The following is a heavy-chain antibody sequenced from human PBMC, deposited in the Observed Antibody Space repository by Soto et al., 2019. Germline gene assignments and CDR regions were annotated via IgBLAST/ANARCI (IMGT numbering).Heavy chain of an antibody. Sequence: PSEMLCLSCSVSGGSIRSYSWSWIRQPIGKGLEWIGNIHYNGNTKYSPSLKSRVTMSVDTSKNHFSLKLISVTTADTAVYFCAREGNLGRWIQPLDSWGQGSLVTVSS. CDR1: GGSIRSYS. CDR2: IHYNGNT. J-gene: IGHJ4*02. D-gene: IGHD2-2*03. CDR3: AREGNLGRWIQPLDS. V-gene: IGHV4-59*01.